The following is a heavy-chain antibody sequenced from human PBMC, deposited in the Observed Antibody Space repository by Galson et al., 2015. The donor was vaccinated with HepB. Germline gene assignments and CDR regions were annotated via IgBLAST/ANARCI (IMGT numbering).Heavy chain of an antibody. V-gene: IGHV1-69*13. CDR3: ARVAETAFGGVLVMDYYYGMDV. CDR2: IIPIFGTA. Sequence: SVKVSCKASGGTFSSYAISWVRQAPGQGLEWMGGIIPIFGTANYAQKFQGRVTITADESTSTAYMELSSLRSEDTAVYYCARVAETAFGGVLVMDYYYGMDVWGQGTTVTVSS. D-gene: IGHD3-16*01. CDR1: GGTFSSYA. J-gene: IGHJ6*02.